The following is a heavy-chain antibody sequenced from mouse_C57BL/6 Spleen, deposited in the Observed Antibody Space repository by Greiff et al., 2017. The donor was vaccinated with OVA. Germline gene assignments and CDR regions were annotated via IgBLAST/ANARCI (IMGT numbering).Heavy chain of an antibody. J-gene: IGHJ4*01. D-gene: IGHD4-1*01. V-gene: IGHV14-1*01. Sequence: EVQLQQSGAELVRPGASVKLSCTASGFNFTDYYMHWVKQRPEQGLEWIGRIDPEDGDTEYAPKFQGKATMTADTSSNTAYLQLSSLTSEDTAVYYCTTGIWDEAMDYWGQGTSVTVSS. CDR2: IDPEDGDT. CDR1: GFNFTDYY. CDR3: TTGIWDEAMDY.